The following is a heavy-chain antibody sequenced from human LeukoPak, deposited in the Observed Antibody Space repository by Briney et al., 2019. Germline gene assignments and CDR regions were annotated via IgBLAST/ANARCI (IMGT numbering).Heavy chain of an antibody. CDR2: INPSGGST. CDR1: GYTFTSYY. Sequence: ASVKVSCKASGYTFTSYYMHWVRQAPGQGLEWMGIINPSGGSTSYAQKFQGRVAMTRDTSTSTVYMELSSLRSEDTAVYYCARLQASPYYFDYWGQGTLVTVSS. CDR3: ARLQASPYYFDY. V-gene: IGHV1-46*01. J-gene: IGHJ4*02.